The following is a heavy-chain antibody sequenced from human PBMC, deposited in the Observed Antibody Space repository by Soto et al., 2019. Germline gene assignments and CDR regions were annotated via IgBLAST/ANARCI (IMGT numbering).Heavy chain of an antibody. Sequence: QVQLVESGGGVVQPGRSLRLSCAASGFTFSDYYMSWIRQAPGKGLEWVSYISSSGSTIYYADSVKGRFTISRDNAKNSLYLQMNSLRAEDTAVYYCARDLLTWIQLWTVGYWGQGTLVTVSS. V-gene: IGHV3-11*01. D-gene: IGHD5-18*01. CDR3: ARDLLTWIQLWTVGY. CDR2: ISSSGSTI. CDR1: GFTFSDYY. J-gene: IGHJ4*02.